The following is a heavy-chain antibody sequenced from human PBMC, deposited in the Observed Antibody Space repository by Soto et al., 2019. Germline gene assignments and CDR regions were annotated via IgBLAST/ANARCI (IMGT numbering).Heavy chain of an antibody. V-gene: IGHV1-3*01. CDR2: INAGNGNT. Sequence: ASVKVSCKASGYTFTSYAMHWVRQAPGQRLEWMGWINAGNGNTKYSQKFQGRVTMTTDTSTSTAYMELRSLRSDDTAVYYCARVGYSSSWTSIYYYGMDVWGQGTTVTVSS. J-gene: IGHJ6*02. D-gene: IGHD6-13*01. CDR1: GYTFTSYA. CDR3: ARVGYSSSWTSIYYYGMDV.